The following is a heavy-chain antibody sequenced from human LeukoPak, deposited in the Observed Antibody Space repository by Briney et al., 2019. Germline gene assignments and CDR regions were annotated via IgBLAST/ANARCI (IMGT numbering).Heavy chain of an antibody. Sequence: SETLSLTCTVSGGSVSSGSYYWSWVRQPPGKGLEWIGEIYHSGSTNYNPSLKSRVTISVDKSKNQFSLKLSSVTAADTAVYYCARDGRGQHIEHWGQGTLVTVSS. J-gene: IGHJ1*01. D-gene: IGHD2-21*01. V-gene: IGHV4-39*07. CDR1: GGSVSSGSYY. CDR2: IYHSGST. CDR3: ARDGRGQHIEH.